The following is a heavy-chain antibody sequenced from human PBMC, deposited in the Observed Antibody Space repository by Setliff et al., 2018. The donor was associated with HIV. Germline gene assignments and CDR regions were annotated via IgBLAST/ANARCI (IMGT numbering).Heavy chain of an antibody. CDR3: TRAEQQLPYYYYYYGMDV. CDR2: INHSGST. J-gene: IGHJ6*02. CDR1: GGSISRSFYY. Sequence: ASETLSLTCSVSGGSISRSFYYWGWIRQPPGKGLEWIGEINHSGSTNYNTSLKSRVTISVDTSKNQFSLKLSSVTAADTAVYYCTRAEQQLPYYYYYYGMDVWGQGTTVTVSS. V-gene: IGHV4-39*07. D-gene: IGHD6-13*01.